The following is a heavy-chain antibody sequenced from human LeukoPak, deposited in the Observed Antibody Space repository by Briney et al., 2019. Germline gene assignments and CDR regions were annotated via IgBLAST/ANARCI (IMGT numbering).Heavy chain of an antibody. D-gene: IGHD6-13*01. CDR1: GFTFSNFA. V-gene: IGHV3-23*01. Sequence: GGSLRLSCAASGFTFSNFAVSWVRQAPGKGLEWVSAISGSGGSTYYADSVKGRFTISRDNSKNTLYLQMNSLRVDDTAVYYCAKAWGAAGTFESWGQGTLVTVSS. J-gene: IGHJ4*02. CDR3: AKAWGAAGTFES. CDR2: ISGSGGST.